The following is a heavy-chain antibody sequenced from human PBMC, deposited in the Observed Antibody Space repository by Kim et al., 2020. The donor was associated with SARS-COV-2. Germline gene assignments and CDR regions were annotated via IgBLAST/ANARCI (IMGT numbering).Heavy chain of an antibody. Sequence: GGSLRLSCAASGFTFSSYAMSWVRQAPGKGLEWVSAISGSGGSTYYADSVKGRFTISRDNSKNTLYLQMNSLRAEDTAVYYCAKGVVVVPAANNYYDSSGYYDYWGQGTLVTVSS. CDR2: ISGSGGST. CDR3: AKGVVVVPAANNYYDSSGYYDY. V-gene: IGHV3-23*01. D-gene: IGHD3-22*01. J-gene: IGHJ4*02. CDR1: GFTFSSYA.